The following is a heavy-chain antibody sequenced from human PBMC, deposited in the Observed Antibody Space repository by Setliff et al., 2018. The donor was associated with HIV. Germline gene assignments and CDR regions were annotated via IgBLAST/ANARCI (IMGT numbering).Heavy chain of an antibody. CDR1: GGSISSYY. CDR2: IYYSGNT. V-gene: IGHV4-59*08. CDR3: ASSRGRYYGSVRAFDI. D-gene: IGHD3-10*01. Sequence: SETLSLTCTVSGGSISSYYWSWVRQPPGKGLEWIGYIYYSGNTHYNPSLKSRVTMSVDTSKNQFSLKRSSVTAADTAVYYCASSRGRYYGSVRAFDIWGQGTMVTVSS. J-gene: IGHJ3*02.